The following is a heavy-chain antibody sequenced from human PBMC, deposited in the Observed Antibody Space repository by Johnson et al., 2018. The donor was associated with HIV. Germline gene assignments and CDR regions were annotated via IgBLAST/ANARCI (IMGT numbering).Heavy chain of an antibody. CDR3: ARQPWDASDI. CDR2: IYSGGDT. CDR1: GFSIINNY. Sequence: VQLVESEGGLIQPGGSLRLSCAASGFSIINNYMSWVRQPPGKGLEWVSVIYSGGDTFYADSVKGRFSVSRDNSKNTVYLQMHSLRAEDTAVYYCARQPWDASDIWGQGTTVTVSS. J-gene: IGHJ3*02. V-gene: IGHV3-53*01.